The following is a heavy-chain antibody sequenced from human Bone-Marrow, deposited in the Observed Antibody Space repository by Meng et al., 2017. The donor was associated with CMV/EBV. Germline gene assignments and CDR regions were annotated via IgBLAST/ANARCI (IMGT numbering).Heavy chain of an antibody. Sequence: SVKVSCKASGGTFSSYAISWVRQAPGQGLEWMGGIIPILGIANYAQKFQGRVTITADKSTSTAYMELSSLGSEDTAVYYCASWWRQLLWGYYYGMDVWGQGTTVTVSS. CDR3: ASWWRQLLWGYYYGMDV. CDR1: GGTFSSYA. V-gene: IGHV1-69*10. J-gene: IGHJ6*02. D-gene: IGHD2-2*01. CDR2: IIPILGIA.